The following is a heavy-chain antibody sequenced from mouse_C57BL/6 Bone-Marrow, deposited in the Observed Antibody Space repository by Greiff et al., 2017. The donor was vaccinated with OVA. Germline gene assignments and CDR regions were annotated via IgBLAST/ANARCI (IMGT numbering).Heavy chain of an antibody. Sequence: VQLQQPGAELVKPGASVKMSCKASGYTFTSYWITWVKQRPGQGLEWIGDIYPGSGSTNYNEKFKSKATLTVDTSSSTAYMQLSSLTSEDSAVYYCARAYYGSSYVWYFDVWGTGTTVTVSS. CDR1: GYTFTSYW. J-gene: IGHJ1*03. V-gene: IGHV1-55*01. D-gene: IGHD1-1*01. CDR2: IYPGSGST. CDR3: ARAYYGSSYVWYFDV.